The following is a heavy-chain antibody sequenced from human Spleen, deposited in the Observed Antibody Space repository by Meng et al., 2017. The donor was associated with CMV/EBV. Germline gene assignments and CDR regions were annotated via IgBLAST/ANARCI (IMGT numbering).Heavy chain of an antibody. CDR2: IIPILGIA. V-gene: IGHV1-69*04. CDR3: ARVSYTGRYYFDY. CDR1: GFYFSDHY. J-gene: IGHJ4*02. Sequence: SVKVSCKASGFYFSDHYMHWLRQAPGQGLEWMGRIIPILGIANYAQKFQGRVTITADKSTRTAYMELSSLRSEDTAVYYCARVSYTGRYYFDYWGQGTLVTVSS. D-gene: IGHD1-1*01.